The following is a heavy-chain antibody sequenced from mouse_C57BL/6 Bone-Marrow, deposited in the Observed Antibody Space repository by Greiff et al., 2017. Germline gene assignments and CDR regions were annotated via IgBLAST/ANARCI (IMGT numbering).Heavy chain of an antibody. D-gene: IGHD2-3*01. Sequence: EVHLVESGGGLVKPGGSLKLSCAASGFTFSSYAMSWVRQTPEKRLEWVATISDGGSYTYYPDNVKGRVTISRDNAKNNLYLQMSPLKSEDTAMYYCARDGWWYFDVWGTGTTVTVSS. J-gene: IGHJ1*03. CDR1: GFTFSSYA. CDR3: ARDGWWYFDV. V-gene: IGHV5-4*01. CDR2: ISDGGSYT.